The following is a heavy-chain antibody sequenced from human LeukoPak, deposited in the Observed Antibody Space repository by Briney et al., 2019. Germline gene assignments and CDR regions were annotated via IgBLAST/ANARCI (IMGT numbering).Heavy chain of an antibody. D-gene: IGHD4-23*01. V-gene: IGHV5-51*01. CDR3: ASRPFETTVVPWDFY. J-gene: IGHJ4*02. CDR1: GYSFTSYW. CDR2: IYPGDSDT. Sequence: GESLKISCKGSGYSFTSYWTAWVRQMPGKGLEWMGIIYPGDSDTRYSPSFQGQVTISADQSISTAYLQWSSLTASDTAMYYCASRPFETTVVPWDFYWGQGTQVTVSS.